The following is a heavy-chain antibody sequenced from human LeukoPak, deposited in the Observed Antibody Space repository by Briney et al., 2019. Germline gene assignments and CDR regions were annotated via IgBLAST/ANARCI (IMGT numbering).Heavy chain of an antibody. D-gene: IGHD3-9*01. J-gene: IGHJ4*02. CDR2: ISAYNGNT. CDR1: GYTFTSYG. CDR3: AREERYFDWLSGDFDY. Sequence: ASVKVSCKASGYTFTSYGISWVRQAPGQGLEWMGWISAYNGNTNCAQKLQSRVTMTTDTSTSTAYMELRSLRSDDTAVYYCAREERYFDWLSGDFDYWGQGTLVTVSS. V-gene: IGHV1-18*04.